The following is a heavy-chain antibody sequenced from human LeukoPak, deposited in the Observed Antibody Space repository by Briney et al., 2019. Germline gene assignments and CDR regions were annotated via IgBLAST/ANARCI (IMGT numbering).Heavy chain of an antibody. J-gene: IGHJ6*02. CDR3: AKDRNVRYYDFWSGYYLDLNYYYGMDV. V-gene: IGHV3-23*01. CDR2: ISGSGGST. D-gene: IGHD3-3*01. CDR1: GVTLSSNY. Sequence: PGGALRLSCAASGVTLSSNYMSWVRQAPGKGLEWVSAISGSGGSTYYADSVKGRFTISRDNSKNTLYLQMNSLRAEDTAVYYCAKDRNVRYYDFWSGYYLDLNYYYGMDVWGQGTTVTVSS.